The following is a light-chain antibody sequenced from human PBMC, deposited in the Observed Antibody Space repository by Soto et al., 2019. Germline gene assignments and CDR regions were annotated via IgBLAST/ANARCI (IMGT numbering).Light chain of an antibody. CDR3: QQCNFYWT. Sequence: DIQMTQSPSTLPASVGDRVTITCRASQTIGNWLAWYQQKPGKVPKLLLYNVSSLESGVPSRFSGSGSGTEFTVTISSLQPDDFATYYCQQCNFYWTFGQGTKVEIK. V-gene: IGKV1-5*03. J-gene: IGKJ1*01. CDR2: NVS. CDR1: QTIGNW.